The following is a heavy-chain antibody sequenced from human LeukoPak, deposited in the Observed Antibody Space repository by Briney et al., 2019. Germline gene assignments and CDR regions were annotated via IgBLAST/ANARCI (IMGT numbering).Heavy chain of an antibody. CDR2: INTTGGST. Sequence: ASAKVSCKASGYTFTSYYMHWVRQAPGQGLEWMGLINTTGGSTGYAQKFQGRVTMTRDMSTSTDYMELSSLRSEDTAVYYCATGLWFGKYLDVWGKGTTVTISS. CDR1: GYTFTSYY. J-gene: IGHJ6*04. D-gene: IGHD3-10*01. CDR3: ATGLWFGKYLDV. V-gene: IGHV1-46*01.